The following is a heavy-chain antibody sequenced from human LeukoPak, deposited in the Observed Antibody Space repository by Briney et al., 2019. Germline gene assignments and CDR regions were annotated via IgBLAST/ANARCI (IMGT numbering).Heavy chain of an antibody. Sequence: GGSLRLSCAASGFTFSTYEMNWVRQAPGKGLEWVSYISSSGSDVYYRDSVKGRFTISRDNAKNSLFLQMNSLRAEDTAVYYCARGVGHRVFDYWGQGTLVTVAS. CDR3: ARGVGHRVFDY. D-gene: IGHD1-26*01. CDR1: GFTFSTYE. CDR2: ISSSGSDV. V-gene: IGHV3-48*03. J-gene: IGHJ4*02.